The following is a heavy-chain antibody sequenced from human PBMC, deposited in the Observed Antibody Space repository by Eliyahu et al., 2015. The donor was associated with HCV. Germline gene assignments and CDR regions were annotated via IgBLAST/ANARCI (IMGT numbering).Heavy chain of an antibody. CDR2: VIPNSGGT. CDR1: GYTFTGYN. J-gene: IGHJ4*02. V-gene: IGHV1-2*06. D-gene: IGHD3-3*02. Sequence: AEVKKPGASVRVSCKASGYTFTGYNIHWVRQALGQGLEWMGRVIPNSGGTNYAQKFQGRVTMTGDTSISTAYMELTSLRSDDTAVYFCARGSFYSFEYWGQGTQVTVSS. CDR3: ARGSFYSFEY.